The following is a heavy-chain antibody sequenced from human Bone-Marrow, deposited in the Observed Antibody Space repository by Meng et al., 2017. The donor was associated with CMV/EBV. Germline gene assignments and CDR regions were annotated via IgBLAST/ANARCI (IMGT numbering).Heavy chain of an antibody. V-gene: IGHV3-74*01. CDR2: INSDGSTT. CDR1: GFAFSSHW. Sequence: GESLKISCAVSGFAFSSHWMHWVRQAPGKGLVWVSRINSDGSTTSYADSVKGRFTISRDNAKNTLYLQMNSLRAEDTAVYYCAREPLDATSVYYWGQGNLVTVSS. CDR3: AREPLDATSVYY. J-gene: IGHJ4*02. D-gene: IGHD5-12*01.